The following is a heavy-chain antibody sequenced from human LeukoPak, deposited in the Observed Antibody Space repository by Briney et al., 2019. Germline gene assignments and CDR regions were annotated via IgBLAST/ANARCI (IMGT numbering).Heavy chain of an antibody. Sequence: GGSLRLSCAASGFSLSSYEMTWVRQAPGKGLEWVSSISSSGRTIYYADSVKGRFTISRDNAKNSLYLQMNSLRAEDTAVYYCARCSNSYDTGGYYRCPLDYWGQGTLVTVSS. CDR1: GFSLSSYE. CDR3: ARCSNSYDTGGYYRCPLDY. J-gene: IGHJ4*02. D-gene: IGHD3-22*01. CDR2: ISSSGRTI. V-gene: IGHV3-48*03.